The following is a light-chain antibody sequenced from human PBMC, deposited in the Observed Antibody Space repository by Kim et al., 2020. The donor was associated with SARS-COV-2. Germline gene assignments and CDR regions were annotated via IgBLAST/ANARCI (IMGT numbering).Light chain of an antibody. J-gene: IGLJ1*01. V-gene: IGLV3-19*01. CDR3: NSRDSRGNHYV. CDR2: GKN. Sequence: SSELTQDPAVSVALGQTVRITCQGDSLRSYFATWYQQKPGQAPVVLIYGKNNRPSGIPDRFSGSSSGNTASLTITGAQAEDEADYYCNSRDSRGNHYVFG. CDR1: SLRSYF.